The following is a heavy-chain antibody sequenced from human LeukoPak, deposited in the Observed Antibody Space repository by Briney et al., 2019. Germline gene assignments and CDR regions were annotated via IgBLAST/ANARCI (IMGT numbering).Heavy chain of an antibody. J-gene: IGHJ4*02. D-gene: IGHD6-19*01. CDR3: ARRDNSGWYFDY. CDR2: MYPGDFDT. CDR1: GYSFRNYW. V-gene: IGHV5-51*01. Sequence: GESLKISCKGSGYSFRNYWIGWVRQMPGKGLEWMGIMYPGDFDTRYSPSFQGQVTISADKSISTAYLQWSSLQASDTAMYYCARRDNSGWYFDYWGQGTLVTVSS.